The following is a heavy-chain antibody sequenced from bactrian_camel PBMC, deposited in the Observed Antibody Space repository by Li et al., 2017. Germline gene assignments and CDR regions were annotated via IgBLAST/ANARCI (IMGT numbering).Heavy chain of an antibody. CDR2: VSRDGNNI. V-gene: IGHV3S6*01. CDR1: GFTFSTYD. J-gene: IGHJ4*01. Sequence: HVQLVESGGALVQPGGSLRLSCAASGFTFSTYDMNWVRQAPGKGLEWVATVSRDGNNILYSGSVKGRFTISRDNAKNTLYLHLNNLKPEDTAMYYCSADPGRGFECGLAVVAYSDMYRGPGTQVTVS. D-gene: IGHD7*01. CDR3: SADPGRGFECGLAVVAYSDMY.